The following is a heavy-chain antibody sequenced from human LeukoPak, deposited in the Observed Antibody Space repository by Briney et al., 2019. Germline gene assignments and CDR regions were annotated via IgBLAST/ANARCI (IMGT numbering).Heavy chain of an antibody. CDR1: GYTFTSYA. J-gene: IGHJ4*02. CDR2: IIPIFGTA. V-gene: IGHV1-69*06. CDR3: AITGYCTNGVCEDY. D-gene: IGHD2-8*01. Sequence: GASVTVSCKASGYTFTSYAISWVRQAPGQGLEWMGGIIPIFGTANYAQKFQGRVTITADKSTSTAYMELSSLRSEDTAVYYCAITGYCTNGVCEDYWGQGTLVTVSS.